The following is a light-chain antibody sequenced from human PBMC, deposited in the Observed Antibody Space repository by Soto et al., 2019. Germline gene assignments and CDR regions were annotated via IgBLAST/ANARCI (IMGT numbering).Light chain of an antibody. V-gene: IGKV3-11*01. CDR1: QSRGSNF. CDR3: QQRSNWPWT. CDR2: DAP. J-gene: IGKJ1*01. Sequence: EIVLTQFPVALALSPGEGATVSCKTSQSRGSNFVAWYQQRPGQPPRLLIYDAPNRATGIPARFSGSGSGTDLTLTISSPEPEDFAVYYCQQRSNWPWTFGQGTQGDI.